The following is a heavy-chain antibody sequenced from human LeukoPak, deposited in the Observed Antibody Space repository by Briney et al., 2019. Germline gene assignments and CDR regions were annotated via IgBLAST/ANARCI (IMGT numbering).Heavy chain of an antibody. Sequence: GGSLRLSCAASGFTFDDYGMSWVRQAPGKGLEWVSGINWNGGSTGYADSVKGRFTNSRDNAKNSLYLQMNSLRAEDTALYHCARALYYDFWSGSPDDAFDIWGQGTMVTVSS. J-gene: IGHJ3*02. CDR1: GFTFDDYG. CDR3: ARALYYDFWSGSPDDAFDI. V-gene: IGHV3-20*01. D-gene: IGHD3-3*01. CDR2: INWNGGST.